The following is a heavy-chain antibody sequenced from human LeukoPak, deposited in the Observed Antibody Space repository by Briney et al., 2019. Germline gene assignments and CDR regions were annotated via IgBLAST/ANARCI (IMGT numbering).Heavy chain of an antibody. V-gene: IGHV1-2*02. J-gene: IGHJ4*02. Sequence: ASVKVSCKASAYSFTGHYIYWLRQAPGQGLEWMGWINPTSGVTHSAQKFQGRIIMTRDTSISEAYMELTRLTSDDTAVFYCAREAKTVTSETYEVDFDYWGQGTLVTVSS. D-gene: IGHD4-11*01. CDR2: INPTSGVT. CDR3: AREAKTVTSETYEVDFDY. CDR1: AYSFTGHY.